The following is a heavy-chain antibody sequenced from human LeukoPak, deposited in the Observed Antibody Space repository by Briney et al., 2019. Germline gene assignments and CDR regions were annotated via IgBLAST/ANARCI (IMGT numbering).Heavy chain of an antibody. Sequence: PGGSLRLSCAASGFTFSSYGMHWVRQAPGKGLEWVAVISYDGSNKYYADSVKGRFTISRDNSKNTLYLQMNSLRAEDTAVYYCAKDAGGQQLVSWGQGTLVTVSS. CDR2: ISYDGSNK. CDR3: AKDAGGQQLVS. V-gene: IGHV3-30*18. D-gene: IGHD6-13*01. J-gene: IGHJ4*02. CDR1: GFTFSSYG.